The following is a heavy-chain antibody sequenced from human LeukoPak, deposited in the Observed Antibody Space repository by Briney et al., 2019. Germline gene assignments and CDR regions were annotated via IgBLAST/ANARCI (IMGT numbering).Heavy chain of an antibody. V-gene: IGHV4-59*01. CDR2: IYYSGST. Sequence: PSETLSLTCTVSGGSISSYYWSWIRQPPGKGLEWIGYIYYSGSTNYNPSLKSRVTISADTSKNQFSLKLSSVTAADTAVYYCARENVLLWFGELLVAFDIWGQETMVTVSS. CDR1: GGSISSYY. J-gene: IGHJ3*02. D-gene: IGHD3-10*01. CDR3: ARENVLLWFGELLVAFDI.